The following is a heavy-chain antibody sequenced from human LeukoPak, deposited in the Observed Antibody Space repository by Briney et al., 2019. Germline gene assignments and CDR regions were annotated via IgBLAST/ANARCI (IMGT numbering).Heavy chain of an antibody. V-gene: IGHV4-4*07. D-gene: IGHD2-2*03. CDR3: ARDPVGYCSSTSCWAY. Sequence: SETLSLTCTVSGGSISSYYWSWIRQPAGKGLEWIGRIYTSGSTNYNPSLKSRVTMSVDTSKNQFSLKLSSVTGADTAVYYCARDPVGYCSSTSCWAYWGQGTLVTVSS. CDR2: IYTSGST. CDR1: GGSISSYY. J-gene: IGHJ4*02.